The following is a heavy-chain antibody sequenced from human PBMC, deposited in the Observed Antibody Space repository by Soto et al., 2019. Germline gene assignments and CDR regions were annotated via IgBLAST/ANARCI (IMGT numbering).Heavy chain of an antibody. Sequence: QVQLVESGGGVVQPGGSLRLSCAASGFTFNSYLIHWVRQAPGRGLEWVAVTSHDGGRKLFAESVKGRFTISRDNSKNTLYIPMDRLRVDDMAVYYCAREGYYDFSSGPSSGYFDFWGQGTLVTVSS. CDR1: GFTFNSYL. V-gene: IGHV3-30*14. D-gene: IGHD3-3*01. J-gene: IGHJ4*02. CDR3: AREGYYDFSSGPSSGYFDF. CDR2: TSHDGGRK.